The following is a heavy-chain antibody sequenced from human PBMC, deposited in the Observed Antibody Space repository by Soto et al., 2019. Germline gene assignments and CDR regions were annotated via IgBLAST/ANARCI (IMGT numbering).Heavy chain of an antibody. V-gene: IGHV4-59*08. J-gene: IGHJ4*02. CDR2: GSA. CDR3: ARHDYGDYIFDY. D-gene: IGHD4-17*01. CDR1: GGSNSNYY. Sequence: SETLSLTCTVSGGSNSNYYWSWIRQPPGKGLEWIGGSANYNPSLKSRVTISIDTSKNQFSLKLSSVTAADTAVYYCARHDYGDYIFDYWGQGTVVPVSS.